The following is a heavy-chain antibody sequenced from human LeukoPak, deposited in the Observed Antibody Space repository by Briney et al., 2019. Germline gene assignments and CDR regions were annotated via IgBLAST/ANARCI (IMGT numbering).Heavy chain of an antibody. CDR3: ARDDFEYSVHYGMDV. Sequence: SETLSLTCTVSGGSISSTHYYWGWIRQPPRKGLEWIGSIFYSGSTYYNPSLTSRVTISVDTSKNQFSLQLSSVTAADTAVYYCARDDFEYSVHYGMDVWGQGTTVTVSS. J-gene: IGHJ6*02. D-gene: IGHD3-9*01. CDR1: GGSISSTHYY. CDR2: IFYSGST. V-gene: IGHV4-39*02.